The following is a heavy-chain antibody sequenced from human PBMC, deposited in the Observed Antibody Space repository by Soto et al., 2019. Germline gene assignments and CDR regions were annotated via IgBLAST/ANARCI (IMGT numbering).Heavy chain of an antibody. V-gene: IGHV3-9*01. J-gene: IGHJ3*02. Sequence: SLRLSCAASGFTFDDYAMHWVRQAPGKGLEWVSGISWNSDNIGYADSVKGRFTISRDNVKNSLYLQMNSLRAEDTAVYYCAKDLYSNYGYAFDIWGQGTMVTVSS. D-gene: IGHD4-4*01. CDR2: ISWNSDNI. CDR1: GFTFDDYA. CDR3: AKDLYSNYGYAFDI.